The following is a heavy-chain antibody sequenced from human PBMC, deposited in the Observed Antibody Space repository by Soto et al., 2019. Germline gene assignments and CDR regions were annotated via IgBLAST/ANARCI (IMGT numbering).Heavy chain of an antibody. D-gene: IGHD7-27*01. CDR3: ARPGRDWGSLDY. J-gene: IGHJ4*01. CDR1: GDSISTYY. Sequence: QVQLQESGPGLVKPSETLSLTCTVSGDSISTYYWTWIRQSPGRGLEWIAFIYYGGSTNYNPSLKSRVTIAVDTSKNQFSLKLNSVTAADTAVYYCARPGRDWGSLDYWGHGTLVTVSS. CDR2: IYYGGST. V-gene: IGHV4-59*08.